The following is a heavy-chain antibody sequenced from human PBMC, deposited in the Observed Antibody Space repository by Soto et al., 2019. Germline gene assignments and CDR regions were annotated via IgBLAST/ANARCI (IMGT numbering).Heavy chain of an antibody. CDR2: IYHSGST. J-gene: IGHJ2*01. CDR3: ARCFYFQAEDGIRAVVPVSAFLLNRSSDL. D-gene: IGHD2-2*01. V-gene: IGHV4-4*02. Sequence: PPGKGLEWIGEIYHSGSTNYNPSLKSRVTISVDKSKNQFSLKLSSVTAADTAVYYCARCFYFQAEDGIRAVVPVSAFLLNRSSDL.